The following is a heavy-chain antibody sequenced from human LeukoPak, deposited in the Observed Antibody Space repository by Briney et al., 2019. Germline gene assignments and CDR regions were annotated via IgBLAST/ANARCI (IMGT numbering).Heavy chain of an antibody. V-gene: IGHV3-53*01. J-gene: IGHJ4*02. CDR2: IYSGGST. CDR1: GFTVSSNY. Sequence: GGSLRLSCAASGFTVSSNYMSWVRQAPGKGLEWVSVIYSGGSTYYADSVKGRFTISRDNSKNTLYLQMNSLKAEDTAVYYCARDGEYDILTGYSPFDYWGQGTLVTVSS. CDR3: ARDGEYDILTGYSPFDY. D-gene: IGHD3-9*01.